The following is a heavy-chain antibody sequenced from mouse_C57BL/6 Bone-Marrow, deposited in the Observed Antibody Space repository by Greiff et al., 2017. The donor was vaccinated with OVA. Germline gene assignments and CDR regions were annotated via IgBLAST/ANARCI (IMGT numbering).Heavy chain of an antibody. CDR1: GYTFTDHT. CDR2: IYPRDGST. Sequence: QVQLQQSDAELVKPGASVKISCKVSGYTFTDHTIHWMKQRPEQGLEWIGYIYPRDGSTKYNEKFKGQATLTADKSSSTAYMQLNSLTSEDSAVYFCARGYDYYGSSWAGDYWGQGTSVTVSS. D-gene: IGHD1-1*01. CDR3: ARGYDYYGSSWAGDY. V-gene: IGHV1-78*01. J-gene: IGHJ4*01.